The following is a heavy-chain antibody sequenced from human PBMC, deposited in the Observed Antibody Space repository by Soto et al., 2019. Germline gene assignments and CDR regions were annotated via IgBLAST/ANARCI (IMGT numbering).Heavy chain of an antibody. J-gene: IGHJ6*03. D-gene: IGHD4-4*01. CDR2: ISAYYGNT. V-gene: IGHV1-18*01. CDR3: ARDPDSNYEGYMDV. CDR1: GYTFTSYG. Sequence: ASVKVSCKASGYTFTSYGISWVRQAPGQGLEWMGWISAYYGNTNYAQKLQGRVTMTTDTSTSTAYMELRSLRSDDTAVYYCARDPDSNYEGYMDVWGKGTTVTVSS.